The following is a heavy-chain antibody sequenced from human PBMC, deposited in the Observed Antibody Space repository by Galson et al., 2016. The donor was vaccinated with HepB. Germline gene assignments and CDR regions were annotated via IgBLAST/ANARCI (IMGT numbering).Heavy chain of an antibody. CDR3: AREGGSLYYFDY. CDR1: GFTFSSYW. D-gene: IGHD1-26*01. V-gene: IGHV3-30*03. Sequence: SLRLSCAASGFTFSSYWMHWVRLTPDKGLEWVAIISYDGSDKFYADSVKGRFTISRDNSKNMVYLQMKSLRVEDTAVYYCAREGGSLYYFDYWGQGTLVTVSS. J-gene: IGHJ4*02. CDR2: ISYDGSDK.